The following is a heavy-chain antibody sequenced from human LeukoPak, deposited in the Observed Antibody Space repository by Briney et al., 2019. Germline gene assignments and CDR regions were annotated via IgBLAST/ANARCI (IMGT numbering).Heavy chain of an antibody. CDR1: GFTFSSYE. D-gene: IGHD3-22*01. V-gene: IGHV3-48*03. CDR2: ISSSGSTI. CDR3: ARGLGSAHYYDSSGYQYPDAFDI. J-gene: IGHJ3*02. Sequence: GGSLRLSCAASGFTFSSYEMNWVRQAPGKGLEWVSYISSSGSTIYYADSVKGRFTISRDNAKNSLYLQMNSLRAEDTAVYYCARGLGSAHYYDSSGYQYPDAFDIWGQGTMVTVSS.